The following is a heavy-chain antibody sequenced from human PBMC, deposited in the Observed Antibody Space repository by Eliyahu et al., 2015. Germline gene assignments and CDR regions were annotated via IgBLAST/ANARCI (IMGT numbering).Heavy chain of an antibody. CDR2: VGWXXDVT. J-gene: IGHJ4*02. CDR3: ASERVAHFDH. D-gene: IGHD2-15*01. CDR1: GLTFSAYA. Sequence: EVQLVESGGGFVQPGRSLRLSCTASGLTFSAYAMHWVRXXPGKGLEXVXXVGWXXDVTGYADSVKGRFTISRDNAKNSLYLQMSNLRAEDTAVYYCASERVAHFDHWGQGTLVTVSS. V-gene: IGHV3-9*01.